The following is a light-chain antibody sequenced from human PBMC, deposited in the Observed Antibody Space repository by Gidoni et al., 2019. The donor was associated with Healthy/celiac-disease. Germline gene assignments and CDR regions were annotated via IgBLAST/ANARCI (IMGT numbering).Light chain of an antibody. V-gene: IGKV1-5*03. Sequence: DIQITQSPSTLSASVGDRVTITCRASQSISSWLAWYQQKPGKAPKLLIYKASSLESGVPSRFSGSGSGTEFTLTISSLQPDDFATYYCQQNRGTFGQGTKVEIK. CDR1: QSISSW. CDR2: KAS. J-gene: IGKJ1*01. CDR3: QQNRGT.